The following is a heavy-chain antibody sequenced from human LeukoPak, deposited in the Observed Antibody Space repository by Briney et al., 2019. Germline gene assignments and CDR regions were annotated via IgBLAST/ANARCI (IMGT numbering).Heavy chain of an antibody. J-gene: IGHJ4*02. D-gene: IGHD3-10*01. CDR3: ARGGGSGSYYSPFGY. Sequence: SEALSLTCTVSGGSISSGSCYWSWIRQPAGKGLEWIGRIYTSGSTNYNPSLKSRVTISVDTSKNQFSLKLSSVTAADTAVYYCARGGGSGSYYSPFGYWGQGTLVTVSS. V-gene: IGHV4-61*02. CDR2: IYTSGST. CDR1: GGSISSGSCY.